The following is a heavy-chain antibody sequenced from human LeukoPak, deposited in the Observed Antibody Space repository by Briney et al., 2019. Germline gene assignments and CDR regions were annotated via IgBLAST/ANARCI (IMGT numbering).Heavy chain of an antibody. Sequence: SETLSLTCTVSGGSISSGDYYWGWFRQPPGKGLDWIGSIYHSGSAYYNPSLKSRVTISVDTSKNQFSLKLSSVTAADTAVYYCARDSLTGDITYWGQGTLVTVSS. V-gene: IGHV4-39*07. D-gene: IGHD7-27*01. J-gene: IGHJ4*02. CDR3: ARDSLTGDITY. CDR2: IYHSGSA. CDR1: GGSISSGDYY.